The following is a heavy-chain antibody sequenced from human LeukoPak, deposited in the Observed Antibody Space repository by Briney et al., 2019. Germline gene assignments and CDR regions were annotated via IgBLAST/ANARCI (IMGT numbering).Heavy chain of an antibody. V-gene: IGHV3-21*01. Sequence: GGSLRLSCAASGFTFSSHWMHWVRQAPGKGLEWVSSISSGSSYIYYADSVMGRFTISRDNAKNSLYPQMNSLRAEDTAVYYCARDPRGVNNYWGQGTLVTVSS. CDR2: ISSGSSYI. J-gene: IGHJ4*02. CDR3: ARDPRGVNNY. CDR1: GFTFSSHW. D-gene: IGHD3-10*01.